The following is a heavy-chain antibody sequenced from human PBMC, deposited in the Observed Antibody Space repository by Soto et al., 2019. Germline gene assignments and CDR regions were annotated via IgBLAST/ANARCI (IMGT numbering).Heavy chain of an antibody. Sequence: QVQLVESGGGVVQPGRSLRLSCAASGFTFSSYGMHWVRQAPGKGLEWVAVISYDGSNKYYADSVKGRFTISRDNSKNTLYLQMNSLRAEDTAVYYCATSPRTRDDCGDLRAYWGQGTLVTVSS. CDR1: GFTFSSYG. V-gene: IGHV3-30*03. CDR3: ATSPRTRDDCGDLRAY. J-gene: IGHJ4*02. CDR2: ISYDGSNK. D-gene: IGHD4-17*01.